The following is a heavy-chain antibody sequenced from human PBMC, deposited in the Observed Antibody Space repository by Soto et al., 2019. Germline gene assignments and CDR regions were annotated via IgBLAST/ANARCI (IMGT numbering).Heavy chain of an antibody. CDR3: ARVLAAAGIPFDS. CDR1: GFTFSSYA. CDR2: ITSDSSTK. D-gene: IGHD6-13*01. J-gene: IGHJ4*02. Sequence: GGALRLSCAASGFTFSSYAMHWVRQAPGKGLEWVSYITSDSSTKYYADSVKGRFTISRDNAKNSLYLEMNSLRDEDTAVYYCARVLAAAGIPFDSWGQGTLVTVSS. V-gene: IGHV3-48*02.